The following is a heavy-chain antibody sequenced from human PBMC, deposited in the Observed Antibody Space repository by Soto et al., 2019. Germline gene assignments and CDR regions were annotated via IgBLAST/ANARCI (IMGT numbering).Heavy chain of an antibody. V-gene: IGHV1-18*01. CDR1: GYSFTTYG. CDR2: ISGYNGNT. D-gene: IGHD1-26*01. J-gene: IGHJ6*02. CDR3: ARAGPAYFCPYGMDV. Sequence: QVQLVQSGGEVKKPGASVKVSCKTSGYSFTTYGISWVRQAPGQGLEWMGWISGYNGNTHYAQKFQGRVSMTTDTSTRTAYLELRCVRSDDTALYCCARAGPAYFCPYGMDVWGQGTTVTFSS.